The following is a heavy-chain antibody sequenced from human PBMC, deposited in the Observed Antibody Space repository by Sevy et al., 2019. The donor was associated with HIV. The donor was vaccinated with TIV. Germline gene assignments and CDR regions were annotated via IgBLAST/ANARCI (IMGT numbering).Heavy chain of an antibody. D-gene: IGHD6-6*01. Sequence: LSLTCAASGFTFHDYAMHWVRQPPGKGLEWVSLISWSGGSTYYADSVKGRFTISRDNSKNSLYLQMNSLITEDTALYYCAKDLGSSSWNYNGMDVWGQGTTVTVSS. J-gene: IGHJ6*02. CDR2: ISWSGGST. V-gene: IGHV3-43D*03. CDR3: AKDLGSSSWNYNGMDV. CDR1: GFTFHDYA.